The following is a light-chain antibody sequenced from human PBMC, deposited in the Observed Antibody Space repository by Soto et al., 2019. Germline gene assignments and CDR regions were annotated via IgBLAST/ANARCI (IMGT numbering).Light chain of an antibody. CDR3: QQTYTLPFT. CDR1: LSITNY. V-gene: IGKV1-39*01. Sequence: DIQMTQSPSSLSASVGDRVTITCRANLSITNYLHWYQQKSGRVPKLLIYGASNLQGGVPSRFSGRGSGTDFSLTISSLRLEDFATYFCQQTYTLPFTFGGGTKVEIK. J-gene: IGKJ4*01. CDR2: GAS.